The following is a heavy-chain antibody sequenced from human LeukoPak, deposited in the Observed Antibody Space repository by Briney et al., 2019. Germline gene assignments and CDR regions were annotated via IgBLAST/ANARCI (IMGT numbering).Heavy chain of an antibody. J-gene: IGHJ4*02. CDR1: GGSINTYY. CDR2: IYYSGST. V-gene: IGHV4-59*01. Sequence: SETLSLTCTVSGGSINTYYWSWIRKPPGKGLEWIGYIYYSGSTNYNPSLKSRVTISVDTSKNQFSLKLSSVTAADTAVYYCARGYGDGDSYGSGSTHFDYWRQGTLVTVSS. CDR3: ARGYGDGDSYGSGSTHFDY. D-gene: IGHD3-10*01.